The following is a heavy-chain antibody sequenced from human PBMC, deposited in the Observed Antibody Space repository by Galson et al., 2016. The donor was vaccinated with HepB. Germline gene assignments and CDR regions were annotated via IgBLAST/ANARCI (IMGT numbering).Heavy chain of an antibody. V-gene: IGHV1-46*01. CDR1: GYTFTSYY. CDR3: ASSSVLLWFRGDQDAFDV. J-gene: IGHJ3*01. D-gene: IGHD3-10*01. CDR2: INPSVGST. Sequence: SVKVSCKASGYTFTSYYMHWVRQAPGQGLEWMGIINPSVGSTSYAQKFQGRVTMTRDTSMSTVYMELSSLRSEDTAVYYCASSSVLLWFRGDQDAFDVWGQGTMVTVSS.